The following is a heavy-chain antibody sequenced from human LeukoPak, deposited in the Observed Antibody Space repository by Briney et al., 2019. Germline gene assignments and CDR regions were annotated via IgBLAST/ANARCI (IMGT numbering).Heavy chain of an antibody. CDR2: INTNTGNP. D-gene: IGHD3-22*01. CDR1: GYTFTSYA. V-gene: IGHV7-4-1*02. CDR3: ARAFVAYYYDSSGYYPLGY. J-gene: IGHJ4*02. Sequence: ASVKVSCKASGYTFTSYAMNWVRQAPGQGLEWMGWINTNTGNPTYAQGFTGRFVFSLDTSVSTAYLQISSLKAEDTAVYYCARAFVAYYYDSSGYYPLGYWGRGTLVTVSS.